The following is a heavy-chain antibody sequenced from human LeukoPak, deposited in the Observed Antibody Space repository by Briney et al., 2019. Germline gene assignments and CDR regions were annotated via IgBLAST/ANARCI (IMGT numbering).Heavy chain of an antibody. D-gene: IGHD6-19*01. CDR1: GYTFTSYA. CDR2: INTGNGNT. Sequence: ASVKVSCTASGYTFTSYAMHWVRQAPGQRLEWMGWINTGNGNTKYSQEFQGRVTITRDTSASTAYMELSSLRSDDMAVYYCARVVRYSGGPLTDLLPYYFDYWGQGTLVTVSS. J-gene: IGHJ4*02. V-gene: IGHV1-3*03. CDR3: ARVVRYSGGPLTDLLPYYFDY.